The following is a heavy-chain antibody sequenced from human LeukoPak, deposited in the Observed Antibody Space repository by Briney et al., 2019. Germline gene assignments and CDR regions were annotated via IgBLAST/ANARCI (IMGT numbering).Heavy chain of an antibody. CDR3: AGDNRSGWSYYYYGMDV. V-gene: IGHV3-66*01. Sequence: GGSLRLSCAASGFTVSSNYMSWVRQAPGKGLEWVSVIYSGGSTYYADSVRGRFTISRDNSHNTLYLQMNSLRAEDTAVYYCAGDNRSGWSYYYYGMDVWGQGTTVTVSS. CDR2: IYSGGST. J-gene: IGHJ6*02. D-gene: IGHD6-19*01. CDR1: GFTVSSNY.